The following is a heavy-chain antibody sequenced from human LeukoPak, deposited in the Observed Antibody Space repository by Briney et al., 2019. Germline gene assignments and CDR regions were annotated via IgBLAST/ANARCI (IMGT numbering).Heavy chain of an antibody. CDR1: GDTFGNYP. Sequence: SVKVSCKASGDTFGNYPINWVRQAPGQGLEWMGRIIPIFPITNYAQKFQGRVTITADKSTSTAYLELSRLSSEDTAVYYCARDPKVVAVPDRRKDRNDPWGQGTLVIVSS. CDR3: ARDPKVVAVPDRRKDRNDP. J-gene: IGHJ5*02. D-gene: IGHD1-14*01. V-gene: IGHV1-69*04. CDR2: IIPIFPIT.